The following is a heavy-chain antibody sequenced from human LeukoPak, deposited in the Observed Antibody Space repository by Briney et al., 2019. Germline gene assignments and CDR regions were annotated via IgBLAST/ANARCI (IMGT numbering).Heavy chain of an antibody. CDR1: GFTFSNYA. D-gene: IGHD3-9*01. CDR2: IRPEGTTT. CDR3: ARDLDWILFDY. Sequence: GGSLRLSCEVSGFTFSNYAMNWVRQAPGKGLVWVARIRPEGTTTAYADSVKGRFTISRDNAKNTLFLQMNSLSAEDTAVYYCARDLDWILFDYWGQGTLVTVSS. J-gene: IGHJ4*02. V-gene: IGHV3-74*03.